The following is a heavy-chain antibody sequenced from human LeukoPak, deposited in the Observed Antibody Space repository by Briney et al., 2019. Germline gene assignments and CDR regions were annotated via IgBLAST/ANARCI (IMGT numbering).Heavy chain of an antibody. D-gene: IGHD3-22*01. J-gene: IGHJ6*03. CDR2: IYYSGST. V-gene: IGHV4-59*01. Sequence: SETLSLTCTVSGGSISSYHWSWLRQPPGKGLEWIGYIYYSGSTNYNPSLKSRVTISVDTSKNEFSLKLSSVTAADTAVYYCARGGWYYYDSSGSYYYYYYMDVWGKGTTVTISS. CDR3: ARGGWYYYDSSGSYYYYYYMDV. CDR1: GGSISSYH.